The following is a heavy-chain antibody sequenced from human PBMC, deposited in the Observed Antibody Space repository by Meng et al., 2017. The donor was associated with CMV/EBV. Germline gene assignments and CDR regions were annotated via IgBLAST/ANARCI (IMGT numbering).Heavy chain of an antibody. J-gene: IGHJ6*02. D-gene: IGHD2-2*01. CDR3: ARGREPAARLDYYGMDV. V-gene: IGHV1-69*05. CDR2: IIPIFGTA. Sequence: SVKVSCKASGYTFTSYDINWVRQAPGQGLEWMGGIIPIFGTANYAQKFQGRVTITTDESTSTAYMELSSLRSEDTAVYYCARGREPAARLDYYGMDVWGQGTTVTVSS. CDR1: GYTFTSYD.